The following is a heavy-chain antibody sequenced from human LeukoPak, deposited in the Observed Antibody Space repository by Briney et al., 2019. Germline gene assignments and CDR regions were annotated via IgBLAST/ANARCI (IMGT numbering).Heavy chain of an antibody. Sequence: GASVNVSCKASVYTFTGYYMHWVRQAPGQGLEWMGWINPNSGGTNYAQKFQGRVTMTRDTSISTAYMELSRLRSDDTAVYYCARAYYYDSSGSLHYWGQGTLVTVSS. CDR3: ARAYYYDSSGSLHY. J-gene: IGHJ4*02. D-gene: IGHD3-22*01. V-gene: IGHV1-2*02. CDR2: INPNSGGT. CDR1: VYTFTGYY.